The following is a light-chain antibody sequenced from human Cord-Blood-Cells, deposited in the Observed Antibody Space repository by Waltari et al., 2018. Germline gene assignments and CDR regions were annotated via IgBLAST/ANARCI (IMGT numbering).Light chain of an antibody. CDR1: VLANKY. CDR2: KDS. CDR3: DSAADNNYV. J-gene: IGLJ1*01. V-gene: IGLV3-27*01. Sequence: SYELTQPPSVSVSPGQPARITRSGDVLANKYARWFQQKPGQAPVLGLYKDSERPSWIPERFSGSSSGTTVTLTISGAQVEDEADYYCDSAADNNYVFGTGTKVTVL.